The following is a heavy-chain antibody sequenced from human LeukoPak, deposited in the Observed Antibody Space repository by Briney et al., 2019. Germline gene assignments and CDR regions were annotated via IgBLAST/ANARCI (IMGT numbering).Heavy chain of an antibody. CDR3: ARGAYYYDSSGEGGAFDI. V-gene: IGHV3-30-3*01. CDR2: ISYDGSNK. D-gene: IGHD3-22*01. CDR1: GFTFSSYA. Sequence: PGRSLRLSCAASGFTFSSYAMHWVRQAPGKGLEWVALISYDGSNKYYADSVKGRFTISRDNSKNTLYLQINSLRAEDTAVYYCARGAYYYDSSGEGGAFDIWGQGTMVTVSS. J-gene: IGHJ3*02.